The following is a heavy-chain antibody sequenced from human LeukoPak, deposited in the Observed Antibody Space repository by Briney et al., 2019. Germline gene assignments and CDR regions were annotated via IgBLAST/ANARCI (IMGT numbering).Heavy chain of an antibody. Sequence: SETLSLTCAVYGGSFSGYYWGWIRQPPGKGLEWIGEINHSGSTNYNPSLKSRVTISVDTSKNQFSLKLSSVTAADTAVYYCPSLRFYDSSGYYFDYGGQGTLVTVSS. CDR2: INHSGST. CDR3: PSLRFYDSSGYYFDY. V-gene: IGHV4-34*01. J-gene: IGHJ4*02. CDR1: GGSFSGYY. D-gene: IGHD3-22*01.